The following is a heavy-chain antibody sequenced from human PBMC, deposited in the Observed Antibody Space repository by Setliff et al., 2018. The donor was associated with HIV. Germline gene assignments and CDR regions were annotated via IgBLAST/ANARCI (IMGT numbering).Heavy chain of an antibody. Sequence: PSETLSLTCAVSGYSISSGYYWGWIRQPPGKGLEWIGSMYHSGSTYYNPSLKSRVTISVDTSKNQFSLKLSSVTAADTAVYYCARSSEDFDYWGQGALVTVSS. CDR3: ARSSEDFDY. J-gene: IGHJ4*02. V-gene: IGHV4-38-2*01. CDR2: MYHSGST. D-gene: IGHD3-3*01. CDR1: GYSISSGYY.